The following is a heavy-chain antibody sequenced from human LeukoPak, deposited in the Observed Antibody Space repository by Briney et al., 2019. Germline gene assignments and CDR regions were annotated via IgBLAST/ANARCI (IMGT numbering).Heavy chain of an antibody. CDR2: LNPSGGSS. CDR1: GYTVTSYY. CDR3: ARDQSGRIFGVVIPLDY. J-gene: IGHJ4*02. D-gene: IGHD3-3*02. Sequence: GASVKVSCKASGYTVTSYYMHWVRQAPGQGLEWMGILNPSGGSSSYAQKFQGRATLTRATSTSTVYMELSSLRSEDTAVYYCARDQSGRIFGVVIPLDYWGQGTLVTAS. V-gene: IGHV1-46*01.